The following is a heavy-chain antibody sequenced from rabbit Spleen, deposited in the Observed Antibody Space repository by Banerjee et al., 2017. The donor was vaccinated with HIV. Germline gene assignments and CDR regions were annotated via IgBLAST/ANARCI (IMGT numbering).Heavy chain of an antibody. CDR1: GFSFSDRDV. V-gene: IGHV1S45*01. J-gene: IGHJ4*01. CDR2: INTATGKA. CDR3: ARDLVGVIGWNFSL. Sequence: QEQLVESGGGLVKPEGSLTLTCKASGFSFSDRDVMCWVRQAPGKGLEWIACINTATGKAVYASWAKGRFTISKTSSNTVTLQMTSLTAADTATCFCARDLVGVIGWNFSLWGQGTLVTVS. D-gene: IGHD1-1*01.